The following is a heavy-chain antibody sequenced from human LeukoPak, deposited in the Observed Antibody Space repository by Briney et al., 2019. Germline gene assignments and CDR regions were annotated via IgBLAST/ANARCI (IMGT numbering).Heavy chain of an antibody. D-gene: IGHD5-12*01. V-gene: IGHV3-53*04. CDR3: AGGHGGYSGYDLIMDV. J-gene: IGHJ6*02. CDR1: GFNVSNKY. Sequence: GGSLRLSCAASGFNVSNKYMSWVRQAPGKGLEWVSVIYSGGSTYYADSVKGRFTISRHNSKNTLYVQMNSLRVEDTAVYYCAGGHGGYSGYDLIMDVWGQGTRVTVSS. CDR2: IYSGGST.